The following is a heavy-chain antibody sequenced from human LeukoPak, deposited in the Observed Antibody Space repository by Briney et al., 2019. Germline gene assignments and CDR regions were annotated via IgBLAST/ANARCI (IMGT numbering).Heavy chain of an antibody. CDR1: GFSVSSNY. CDR2: IYSGGTT. D-gene: IGHD6-25*01. J-gene: IGHJ4*02. Sequence: GGSLRLSCAASGFSVSSNYMSWVRQAPGKGLEWVSVIYSGGTTYYADSVKGRLTISRDNSKNTLYLQMNSLRAEDTAVYYCAKVFVAASMGYWGQGTLVTVSS. CDR3: AKVFVAASMGY. V-gene: IGHV3-53*01.